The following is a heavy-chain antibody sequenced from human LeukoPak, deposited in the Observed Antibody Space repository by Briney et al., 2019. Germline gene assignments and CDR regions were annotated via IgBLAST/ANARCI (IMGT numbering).Heavy chain of an antibody. CDR3: ARGVFWCGYYTYYYYYGMDV. J-gene: IGHJ6*02. CDR1: GGSFSGYY. D-gene: IGHD3-3*01. V-gene: IGHV4-34*01. CDR2: INHSGST. Sequence: SETLSLTCAVYGGSFSGYYWSWIRQSPGKGLEWIGEINHSGSTNYNPSLKSRVTTSVGTSKNQFSLKLSSVTAADTAVYYCARGVFWCGYYTYYYYYGMDVWGQGTTVTVSS.